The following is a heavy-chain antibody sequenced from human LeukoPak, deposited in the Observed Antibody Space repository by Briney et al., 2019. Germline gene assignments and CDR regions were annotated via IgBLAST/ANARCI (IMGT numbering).Heavy chain of an antibody. V-gene: IGHV3-21*01. D-gene: IGHD6-13*01. CDR1: GFTFSSYS. CDR2: ISSSSSYI. Sequence: GGSLRLSCAASGFTFSSYSMNWVRQAPGKGLEWVSSISSSSSYIYYADSVKGRFTISRDNAKNSLYLQMNSLRAEDTAVYYCARDGEAAALDFWFDPWSQGTLVTVSS. CDR3: ARDGEAAALDFWFDP. J-gene: IGHJ5*02.